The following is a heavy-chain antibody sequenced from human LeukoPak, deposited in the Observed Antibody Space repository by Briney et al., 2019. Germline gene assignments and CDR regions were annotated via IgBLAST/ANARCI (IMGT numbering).Heavy chain of an antibody. CDR1: GGSFSGYY. J-gene: IGHJ4*02. Sequence: PSETLSLTRADYGGSFSGYYWSWIRHPPRRGLEWIGEINHNGSTDYNPSFKSRVAMSVVTSKSQFSLKLSSVTAADTAVYYCARAWYYYDSSGYYPFDYWGQGTLVTVSS. D-gene: IGHD3-22*01. V-gene: IGHV4-34*01. CDR2: INHNGST. CDR3: ARAWYYYDSSGYYPFDY.